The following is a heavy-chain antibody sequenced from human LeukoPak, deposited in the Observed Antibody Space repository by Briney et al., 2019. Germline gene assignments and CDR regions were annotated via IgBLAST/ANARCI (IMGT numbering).Heavy chain of an antibody. V-gene: IGHV1-69*01. Sequence: ASVKVSCKASGGTFSSYAISWVRQAPGQGLEWMGGIIPIFGTANYAQRFQGRVTITADESTSTAYTELSSLRSEDTAVYYCARDQYDTWSRRGNFDSWGQGTLVIVSS. J-gene: IGHJ4*02. D-gene: IGHD3-3*01. CDR3: ARDQYDTWSRRGNFDS. CDR1: GGTFSSYA. CDR2: IIPIFGTA.